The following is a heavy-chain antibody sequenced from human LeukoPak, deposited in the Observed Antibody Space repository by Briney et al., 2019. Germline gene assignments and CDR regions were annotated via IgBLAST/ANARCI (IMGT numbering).Heavy chain of an antibody. Sequence: SETLSLTCTVSGGSISRNAWSWIRQPPGKGLEWIGYIYYSGSTNYNPSLKSRVTMSVDTSKNQFSLRLRSVTAADTAVYYCARQIASAGTAGFDFWGQGALVTVSS. CDR1: GGSISRNA. CDR2: IYYSGST. CDR3: ARQIASAGTAGFDF. V-gene: IGHV4-59*12. J-gene: IGHJ4*02. D-gene: IGHD6-13*01.